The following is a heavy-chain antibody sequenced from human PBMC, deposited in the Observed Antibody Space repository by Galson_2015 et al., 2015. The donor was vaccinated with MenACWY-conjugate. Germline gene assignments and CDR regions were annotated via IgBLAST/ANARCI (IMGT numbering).Heavy chain of an antibody. CDR1: GFNFDDYA. J-gene: IGHJ4*02. Sequence: FLRLSCAASGFNFDDYAMGWVRQVSGKGLEWVAGINFNGGSTDYADSVKGRFTISRDNAKNSLYLQMNSLRAEDTALYYCARGMVSFGGTIVAFYFDSWGQGTLVTVSS. V-gene: IGHV3-20*04. CDR3: ARGMVSFGGTIVAFYFDS. CDR2: INFNGGST. D-gene: IGHD3-16*02.